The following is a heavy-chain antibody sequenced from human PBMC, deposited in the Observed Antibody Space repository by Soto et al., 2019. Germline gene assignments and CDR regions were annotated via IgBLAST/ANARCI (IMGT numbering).Heavy chain of an antibody. Sequence: GGSLRLSCAASGFTFRSYAMSWFRQAPGKGLEWVSAISGSGVSTYYADSVKGRFAISRDNSKNTLYLQMNSLRAEDTAVYYCAKYSGYDSRDYWGQGTLVIVSA. CDR3: AKYSGYDSRDY. CDR2: ISGSGVST. J-gene: IGHJ4*02. CDR1: GFTFRSYA. V-gene: IGHV3-23*01. D-gene: IGHD5-12*01.